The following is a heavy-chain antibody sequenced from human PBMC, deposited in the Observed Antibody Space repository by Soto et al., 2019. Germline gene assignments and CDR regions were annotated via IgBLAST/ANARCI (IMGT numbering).Heavy chain of an antibody. V-gene: IGHV1-69*13. D-gene: IGHD2-2*01. CDR1: GDSFTSHY. CDR2: IIPIFDTA. Sequence: SAKASCKAIGDSFTSHYMHWVRQAPGQGLEWMGGIIPIFDTANYAQKFQGRVTITADESTSTAYMELSSLRSEDTAVYYCARHDCISSSCYYYYYYSMDVWGQGTTVTVSS. CDR3: ARHDCISSSCYYYYYYSMDV. J-gene: IGHJ6*02.